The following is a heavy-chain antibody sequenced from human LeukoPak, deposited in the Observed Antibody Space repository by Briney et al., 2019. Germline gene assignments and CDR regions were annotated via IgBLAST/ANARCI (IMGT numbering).Heavy chain of an antibody. CDR3: ASSSSWYDYFDH. Sequence: SETLSLTCTVSGGSISSGGYYWSWIRQHPGKGLEWIGYIYYSGSTYYNPSLKSRVTISVDTSKNQFSLKLSSVIAADTAVYYCASSSSWYDYFDHWGQGTLVTVSS. D-gene: IGHD6-13*01. V-gene: IGHV4-31*03. CDR2: IYYSGST. CDR1: GGSISSGGYY. J-gene: IGHJ4*02.